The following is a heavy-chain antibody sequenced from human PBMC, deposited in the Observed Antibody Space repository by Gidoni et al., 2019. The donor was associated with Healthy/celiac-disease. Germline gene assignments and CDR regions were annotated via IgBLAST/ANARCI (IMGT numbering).Heavy chain of an antibody. CDR2: INPSGGST. Sequence: QVQLVQSGAEVKKPGASVKVSCKASGYTFTSYYMHWVRQAPGQGLEWMGIINPSGGSTSYAQKFQGRVTMTRDTSTSTVYMELSSLRSEDTAVYYCARGVGSSLGYCSGGSCYSVLVIWGQGTMVTVSS. CDR3: ARGVGSSLGYCSGGSCYSVLVI. D-gene: IGHD2-15*01. V-gene: IGHV1-46*03. CDR1: GYTFTSYY. J-gene: IGHJ3*02.